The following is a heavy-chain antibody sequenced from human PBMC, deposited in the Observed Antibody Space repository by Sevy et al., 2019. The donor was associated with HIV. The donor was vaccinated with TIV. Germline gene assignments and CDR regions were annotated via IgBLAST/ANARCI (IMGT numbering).Heavy chain of an antibody. V-gene: IGHV3-33*08. Sequence: GGSLRLSCTASGFTFSNFGIQWVRQAPGKGLEWVTLMWYDGNNKYYADSVKGRFTISRDTSKNTVYLQMNNLRAEDTAVYYCARGPSLIVAGAAGYFDYWGQGTLVTVSS. D-gene: IGHD2-21*01. CDR1: GFTFSNFG. J-gene: IGHJ4*02. CDR3: ARGPSLIVAGAAGYFDY. CDR2: MWYDGNNK.